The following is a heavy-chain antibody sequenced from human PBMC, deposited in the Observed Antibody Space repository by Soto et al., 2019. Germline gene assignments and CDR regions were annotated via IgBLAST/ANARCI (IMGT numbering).Heavy chain of an antibody. V-gene: IGHV1-69*13. CDR1: GGTFSSYA. Sequence: SVKVSCKASGGTFSSYAISWVRQAPGQGLEWMGGIIPIFGTANYAQKFQGRVTITADESTSTAYMELSSLRSEDTAVYYCARRGPHCSGGSCYSGYYYGMDVWGQGTTVTVSS. CDR3: ARRGPHCSGGSCYSGYYYGMDV. D-gene: IGHD2-15*01. J-gene: IGHJ6*02. CDR2: IIPIFGTA.